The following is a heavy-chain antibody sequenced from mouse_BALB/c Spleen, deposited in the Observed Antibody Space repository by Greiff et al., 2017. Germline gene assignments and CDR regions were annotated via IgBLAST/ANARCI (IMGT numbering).Heavy chain of an antibody. D-gene: IGHD2-10*02. J-gene: IGHJ4*01. Sequence: EVKLMESGGGLVKPGGSLKLSCAASGFTFSSYTMSWVRQTPEKRLEWVATISSGGSYTYYPDSVKGRFTISRDNAKNTLYLQMSSLKSEDTAMYYCTREEYGNHYAMDYWGQGTSVTVSS. CDR1: GFTFSSYT. V-gene: IGHV5-6-4*01. CDR2: ISSGGSYT. CDR3: TREEYGNHYAMDY.